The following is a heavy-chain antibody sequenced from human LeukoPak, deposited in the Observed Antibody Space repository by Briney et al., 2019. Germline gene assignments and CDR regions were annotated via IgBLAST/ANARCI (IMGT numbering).Heavy chain of an antibody. CDR2: INWNGGST. D-gene: IGHD5-24*01. CDR1: GFTFDDYG. V-gene: IGHV3-20*04. J-gene: IGHJ4*02. CDR3: ARGEMATIVYPSWGFYFVY. Sequence: GGSLRLSCAASGFTFDDYGMSWVRHAPGKGLEWVSGINWNGGSTGYADSVKGRFTISRDNAKNSLYLQMNSLRAEDTALYYCARGEMATIVYPSWGFYFVYRGQGSLVTVSS.